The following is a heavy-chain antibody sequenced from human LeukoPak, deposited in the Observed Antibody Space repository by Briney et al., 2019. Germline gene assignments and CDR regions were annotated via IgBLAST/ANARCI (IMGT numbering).Heavy chain of an antibody. Sequence: ASVKVSCKVSGYXFTGYYIHWVRRAPGQGLEWLGWINPNSGGTSFAQSFQGRVTMTRDTSISTAFMDLSRLRSDDTAVYYCARKATYASGFFDYWGQGTLVTVSS. CDR1: GYXFTGYY. CDR3: ARKATYASGFFDY. J-gene: IGHJ4*02. CDR2: INPNSGGT. V-gene: IGHV1-2*02. D-gene: IGHD3-10*01.